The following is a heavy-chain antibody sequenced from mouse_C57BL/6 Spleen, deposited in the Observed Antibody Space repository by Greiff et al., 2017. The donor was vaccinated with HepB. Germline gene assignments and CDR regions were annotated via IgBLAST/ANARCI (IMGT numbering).Heavy chain of an antibody. D-gene: IGHD4-1*01. J-gene: IGHJ1*03. CDR3: ARERNWGGDYWYCDV. CDR1: GFTFSDYY. Sequence: EVMLVESEGGLVQPGSSMKLSCTASGFTFSDYYMAWVRQVPEKGLEWVANINYDGSSTYYLDSLKSRFIISRDNAKNILYLQMSSLKSEDTATYYCARERNWGGDYWYCDVWGTGTTVTVSS. CDR2: INYDGSST. V-gene: IGHV5-16*01.